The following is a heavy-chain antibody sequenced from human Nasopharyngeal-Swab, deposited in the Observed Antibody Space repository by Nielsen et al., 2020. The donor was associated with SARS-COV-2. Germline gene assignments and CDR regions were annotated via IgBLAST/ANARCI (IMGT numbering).Heavy chain of an antibody. D-gene: IGHD3-10*01. Sequence: NREPPGKALEWFAHIFSNDEKSYSTSLKSRLTISKDTSKSQVVLTMTNMDPVDTATYYCARIKRITMVQGVMGYYYGMDIWGQGTTVTVSS. J-gene: IGHJ6*02. CDR2: IFSNDEK. CDR3: ARIKRITMVQGVMGYYYGMDI. V-gene: IGHV2-26*01.